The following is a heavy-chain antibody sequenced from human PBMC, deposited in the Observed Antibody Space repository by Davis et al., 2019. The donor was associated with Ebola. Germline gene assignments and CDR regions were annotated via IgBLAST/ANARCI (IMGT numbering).Heavy chain of an antibody. CDR2: IHPADSDA. V-gene: IGHV5-51*01. Sequence: GESLKISCKASGYTFTNYWINWVRQVPGKGLEWVGTIHPADSDARYSPSFQGQVSMSADKSINTAYLEWRSLKASDTAIYYCARLDCGTGSCYTGVGWFDPWGQGTLLTVSS. CDR3: ARLDCGTGSCYTGVGWFDP. CDR1: GYTFTNYW. D-gene: IGHD2-2*02. J-gene: IGHJ5*02.